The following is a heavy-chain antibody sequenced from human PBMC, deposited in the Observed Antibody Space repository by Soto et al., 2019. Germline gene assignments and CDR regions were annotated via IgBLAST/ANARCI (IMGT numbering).Heavy chain of an antibody. Sequence: SETLSLTCAVSGGSIISGGYSWILIRQPPGKGLEWIGYIHYSGSTYYNPSLKSRVTISLDRSKNQFSLKLSSVTAADTAVYYCARLGGAHYYGMDVWSQGTTVTVS. CDR2: IHYSGST. CDR3: ARLGGAHYYGMDV. D-gene: IGHD3-16*01. J-gene: IGHJ6*02. CDR1: GGSIISGGYS. V-gene: IGHV4-30-2*01.